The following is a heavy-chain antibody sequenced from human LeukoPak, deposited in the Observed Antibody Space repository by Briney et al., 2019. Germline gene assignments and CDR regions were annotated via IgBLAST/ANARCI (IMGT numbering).Heavy chain of an antibody. Sequence: GESLKISCRGSGYSFDLYYIGWVRQMPGKGLEWMGIIYPGVSDTKYNPSFQGQVTMSADKSMSTAYLHWRTLKASDSAMYYCARRRGSGYYSFDVWGQGTIVTVSS. J-gene: IGHJ3*01. CDR2: IYPGVSDT. CDR1: GYSFDLYY. V-gene: IGHV5-51*01. D-gene: IGHD3-3*01. CDR3: ARRRGSGYYSFDV.